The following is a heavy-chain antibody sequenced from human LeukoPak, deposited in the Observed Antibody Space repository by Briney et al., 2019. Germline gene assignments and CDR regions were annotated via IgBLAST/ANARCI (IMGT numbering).Heavy chain of an antibody. Sequence: GGSLRLSCAASGFTFSSYSMNWVRQAPGKGLEWVSSISSSSSYIYYADSVKGRFTISRDNAKNSLYLQMNSLRAEATAVYYCAKDRLAENWNDLPHYWGQGTLVTVSS. CDR1: GFTFSSYS. CDR2: ISSSSSYI. V-gene: IGHV3-21*01. J-gene: IGHJ4*02. CDR3: AKDRLAENWNDLPHY. D-gene: IGHD1-1*01.